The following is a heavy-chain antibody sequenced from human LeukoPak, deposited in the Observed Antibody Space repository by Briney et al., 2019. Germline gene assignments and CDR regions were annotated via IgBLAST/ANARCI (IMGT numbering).Heavy chain of an antibody. CDR2: IYYSGST. J-gene: IGHJ5*02. CDR3: ARGVEESFNWFDP. D-gene: IGHD2-15*01. Sequence: SETLSLTCSVSGVSISAYYWSWIRQPPGKGPEWIGYIYYSGSTNYNPSLKSRVTISVDTSKNQFSLKLSSVTAADTAVYYCARGVEESFNWFDPWGQGTLVTVSS. V-gene: IGHV4-59*01. CDR1: GVSISAYY.